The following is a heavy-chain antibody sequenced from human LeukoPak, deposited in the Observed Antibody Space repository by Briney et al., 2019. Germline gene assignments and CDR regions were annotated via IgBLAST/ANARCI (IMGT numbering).Heavy chain of an antibody. CDR3: ARWLRGAFDY. Sequence: PETLSLTCTVSGGSISSYYWSWIRQPPGKGLEWIAYIYYSGSARNNPSLKSRVTISVDTSKNQFSLKLSSVTAADTAFFYCARWLRGAFDYWGQGTLVTVSS. V-gene: IGHV4-59*08. J-gene: IGHJ4*02. D-gene: IGHD5-12*01. CDR2: IYYSGSA. CDR1: GGSISSYY.